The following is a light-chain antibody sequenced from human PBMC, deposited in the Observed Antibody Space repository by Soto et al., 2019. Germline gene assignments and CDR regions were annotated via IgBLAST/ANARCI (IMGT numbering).Light chain of an antibody. CDR2: RNN. J-gene: IGLJ3*02. CDR1: RPNIRSNF. Sequence: QSVLTQPPSASGTPGQRVTISCSGSRPNIRSNFIFWYQHLPGTAPQLLLYRNNQRPSGVPDRFSGSKSGTTASLAISGLRSEDEADYYCAVWDDSLSGWVFGGGTKLTVL. CDR3: AVWDDSLSGWV. V-gene: IGLV1-47*01.